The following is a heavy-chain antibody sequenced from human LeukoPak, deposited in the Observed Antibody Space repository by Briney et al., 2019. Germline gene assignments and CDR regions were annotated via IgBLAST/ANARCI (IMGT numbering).Heavy chain of an antibody. V-gene: IGHV3-11*01. CDR1: GFTFSDYY. D-gene: IGHD3-10*01. J-gene: IGHJ3*02. CDR2: ISSSGSTI. Sequence: GGSLRLSCAASGFTFSDYYMSWIRQAPGKGLEWVSYISSSGSTIYYADSVKGRFTISRDNAKNLLYLQMNSLRAEDTAVYYCARYRLHYYGSGSYEPSAFDIWGQGTMVTVSS. CDR3: ARYRLHYYGSGSYEPSAFDI.